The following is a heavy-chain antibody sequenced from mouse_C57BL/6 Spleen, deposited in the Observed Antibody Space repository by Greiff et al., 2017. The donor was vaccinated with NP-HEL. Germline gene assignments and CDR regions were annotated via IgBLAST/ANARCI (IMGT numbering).Heavy chain of an antibody. V-gene: IGHV7-3*01. CDR1: GFTFTDYY. Sequence: EVQLVESGGGLVQPGGSLSLSCAASGFTFTDYYMSWVRQPPGKALEWLGFIRNKANGYTTEYSASVKGRFTIARDNSQSILYLQMNALRAEDSATYYCASLYDGYYGFDYWGQGTTLTVSS. CDR3: ASLYDGYYGFDY. CDR2: IRNKANGYTT. J-gene: IGHJ2*01. D-gene: IGHD2-3*01.